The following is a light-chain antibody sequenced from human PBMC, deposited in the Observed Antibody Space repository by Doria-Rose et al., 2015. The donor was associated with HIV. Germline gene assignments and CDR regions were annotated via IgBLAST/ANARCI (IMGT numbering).Light chain of an antibody. J-gene: IGKJ1*01. CDR3: HQYGTSWT. CDR2: DGS. Sequence: TQSPGTLSLSPGERATLSCRASQSFNSTYLAWYQQKPGQAPSLLIYDGSTRATGISDRFSASGSGTDFTLTINRLEPEDFALYYCHQYGTSWTFGQGTKVEI. V-gene: IGKV3-20*01. CDR1: QSFNSTY.